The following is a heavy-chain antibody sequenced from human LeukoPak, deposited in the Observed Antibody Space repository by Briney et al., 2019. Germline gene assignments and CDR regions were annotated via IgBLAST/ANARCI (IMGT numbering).Heavy chain of an antibody. J-gene: IGHJ4*02. CDR3: ARGRNYFDY. V-gene: IGHV3-11*01. Sequence: GGSLRLSCAASGFTFSDYSMTWIRQAPGKGLEWVSYISSGGSTIYYADSVKGRFTISRDNAKNSLYLQMNSLRAEDTAVYYCARGRNYFDYWGQGTLVTVSS. D-gene: IGHD1-14*01. CDR1: GFTFSDYS. CDR2: ISSGGSTI.